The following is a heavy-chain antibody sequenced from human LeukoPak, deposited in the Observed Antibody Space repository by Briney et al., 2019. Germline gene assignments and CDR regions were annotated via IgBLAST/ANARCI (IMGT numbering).Heavy chain of an antibody. J-gene: IGHJ6*02. CDR2: ISASGGST. V-gene: IGHV3-23*01. CDR1: GFTFSSCA. Sequence: PGGSLRLSCAASGFTFSSCARSWVRQVPGKGLEWVAGISASGGSTSYADSVKGRFAISRDNSKNTLFLQRNSLSAEDTAVYYCANNLYCGAGSCYPSASGMDVWRQGTTVTVPS. CDR3: ANNLYCGAGSCYPSASGMDV. D-gene: IGHD2-15*01.